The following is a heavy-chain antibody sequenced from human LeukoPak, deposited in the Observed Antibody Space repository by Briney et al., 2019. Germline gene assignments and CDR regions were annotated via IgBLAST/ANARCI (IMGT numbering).Heavy chain of an antibody. Sequence: PSETLSLTCAVYGGSFSGYYWSWIRQPPGKGLEWIGEINHSGSTNYNPSLKSRVTTSVDTSKNQFSLKLSSVTAADTAVYYCARGYSYGYTYWGQGTLVTVSS. V-gene: IGHV4-34*01. J-gene: IGHJ4*02. CDR1: GGSFSGYY. CDR3: ARGYSYGYTY. CDR2: INHSGST. D-gene: IGHD5-18*01.